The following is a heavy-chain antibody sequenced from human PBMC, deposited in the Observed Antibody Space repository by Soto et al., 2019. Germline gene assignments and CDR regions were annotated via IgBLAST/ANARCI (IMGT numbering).Heavy chain of an antibody. CDR2: IYHSGST. CDR3: ASLETDMTLINWFDP. V-gene: IGHV4-30-2*01. D-gene: IGHD2-15*01. Sequence: SETLSLTCAVSGGSISSGGYSWSWIRQPPGKGLEWIGEIYHSGSTNYNPSLKSRVTISVDKSKNQFSLKLSSVTAADTALYYCASLETDMTLINWFDPWGQGTLVTVSS. J-gene: IGHJ5*02. CDR1: GGSISSGGYS.